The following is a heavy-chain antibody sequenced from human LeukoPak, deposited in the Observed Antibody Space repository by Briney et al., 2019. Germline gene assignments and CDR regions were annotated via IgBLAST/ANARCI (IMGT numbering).Heavy chain of an antibody. CDR2: IYWDDDK. CDR3: AHSSGSLDY. D-gene: IGHD1-26*01. Sequence: SGPMLVNPTQTLTLTCTFSGFSLSTSGMGVEWIRQPPGKALEWLALIYWDDDKRYSPSLKSRLTITKDTSKNQVVLTMTIMDPVDAAIYYCAHSSGSLDYWGQGTLVTVSS. V-gene: IGHV2-5*02. CDR1: GFSLSTSGMG. J-gene: IGHJ4*02.